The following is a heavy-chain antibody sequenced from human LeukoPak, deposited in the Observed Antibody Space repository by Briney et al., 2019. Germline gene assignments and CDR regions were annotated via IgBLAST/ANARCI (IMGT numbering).Heavy chain of an antibody. D-gene: IGHD5-24*01. CDR1: GFTFSSYS. CDR2: ISGRSTYI. Sequence: PGGSLRLSCGASGFTFSSYSMNWVRQAPGKGLEWVSSISGRSTYIYYADSVKGRFTISRDNANNSLYLQMNSLRAEDTAVYYCATEITNPDWLDPWGQGTLVTVSS. J-gene: IGHJ5*02. V-gene: IGHV3-21*01. CDR3: ATEITNPDWLDP.